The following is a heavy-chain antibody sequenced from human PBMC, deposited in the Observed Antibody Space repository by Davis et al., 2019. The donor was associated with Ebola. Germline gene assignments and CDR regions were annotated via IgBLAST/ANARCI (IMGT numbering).Heavy chain of an antibody. Sequence: ASVKVSCKPSGYTFTSYALNWVRQAPGQRLEWMGWISAYNGNTNYAQKLQGRVTMTTDTSTSTAYMELRSLRSDDTAVYYCARAEVVVVAARGYYFDYWGQGTLVTVSS. D-gene: IGHD2-15*01. CDR2: ISAYNGNT. V-gene: IGHV1-18*01. CDR3: ARAEVVVVAARGYYFDY. J-gene: IGHJ4*02. CDR1: GYTFTSYA.